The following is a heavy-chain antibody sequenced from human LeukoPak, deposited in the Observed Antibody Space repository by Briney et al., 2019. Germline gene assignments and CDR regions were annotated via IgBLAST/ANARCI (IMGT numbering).Heavy chain of an antibody. D-gene: IGHD3-16*01. CDR2: FSPSGGGT. J-gene: IGHJ4*02. CDR3: ARRAGAYTHSYDY. Sequence: GGSLRLSCAASGFTFSNYAMSWVRQAPGKGLEWVSAFSPSGGGTYYADSVKGRFTISIDNSKNTLYLQMNSLRAEDTAVYYCARRAGAYTHSYDYWGQGTLVTVSS. V-gene: IGHV3-23*01. CDR1: GFTFSNYA.